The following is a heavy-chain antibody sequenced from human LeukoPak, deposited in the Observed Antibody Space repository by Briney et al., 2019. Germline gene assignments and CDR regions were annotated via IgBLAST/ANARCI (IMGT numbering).Heavy chain of an antibody. D-gene: IGHD3-22*01. Sequence: GGSLRLSCAASGFTFSSYGMHWVRQAPGKGLEWVAVIWYDGSNKYYADSVKGRFTISRDNSKNTLYLQMNSLRAEDRAVYYCASSYYDSSGYYYGPFDYWGQGTLVTVSS. CDR3: ASSYYDSSGYYYGPFDY. CDR2: IWYDGSNK. J-gene: IGHJ4*02. CDR1: GFTFSSYG. V-gene: IGHV3-33*01.